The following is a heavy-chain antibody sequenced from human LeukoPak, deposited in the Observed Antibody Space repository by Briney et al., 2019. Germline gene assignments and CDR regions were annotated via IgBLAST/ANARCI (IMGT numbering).Heavy chain of an antibody. Sequence: SETLSLTCSISGHSITSGYYWGWVRQPPGKGLEWIGSTLQGGNMYYNPPLASRVTISVDTSNNILSLTVASVTAADTALYFFAKRFSSYACFDSWGQGTLVSVSS. CDR3: AKRFSSYACFDS. CDR2: TLQGGNM. D-gene: IGHD3-16*01. J-gene: IGHJ5*01. V-gene: IGHV4-38-2*02. CDR1: GHSITSGYY.